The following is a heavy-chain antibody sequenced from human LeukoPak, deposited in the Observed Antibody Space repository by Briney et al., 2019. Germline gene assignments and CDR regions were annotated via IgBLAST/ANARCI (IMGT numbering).Heavy chain of an antibody. CDR3: AGVRHDYGDYGAFDI. D-gene: IGHD4-17*01. V-gene: IGHV1-69*05. CDR2: IIPIFGTA. Sequence: GASVKVSCKASGGTFSSYAISWVRQAPGQGLESLGGIIPIFGTANYAQKFQGRVTITTDESTSTAYMELSSLRSEDTAVYYCAGVRHDYGDYGAFDIWGQGTMVTVSS. J-gene: IGHJ3*02. CDR1: GGTFSSYA.